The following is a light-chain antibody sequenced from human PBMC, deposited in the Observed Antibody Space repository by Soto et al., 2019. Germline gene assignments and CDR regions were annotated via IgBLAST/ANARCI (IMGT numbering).Light chain of an antibody. J-gene: IGKJ1*01. Sequence: DIVMTQSPLSLPVTPGEPASISCRSSQSLLHSNGYNYLDWYLQKPGQSPQLLIYLGSYRASGVPDRFSGSGSGTDFTLKISRVEAEDVGVYYCMQGTLWPWTFGQGTKVDIK. CDR2: LGS. CDR3: MQGTLWPWT. V-gene: IGKV2-28*01. CDR1: QSLLHSNGYNY.